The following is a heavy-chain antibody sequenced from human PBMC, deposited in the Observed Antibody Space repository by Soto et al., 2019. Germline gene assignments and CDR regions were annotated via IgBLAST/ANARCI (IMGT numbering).Heavy chain of an antibody. CDR3: ARDLEYQLLLRFDP. V-gene: IGHV1-18*04. CDR1: GYTFTSYI. D-gene: IGHD2-2*01. J-gene: IGHJ5*02. Sequence: GPSVKVSCTASGYTFTSYIISWVRQAPGQGLEWLGWISAYNGNANYAQKFQGRVTMTTDTSTSTAYMELRSLRSDDTAVYYCARDLEYQLLLRFDPWGQGTLVTVSS. CDR2: ISAYNGNA.